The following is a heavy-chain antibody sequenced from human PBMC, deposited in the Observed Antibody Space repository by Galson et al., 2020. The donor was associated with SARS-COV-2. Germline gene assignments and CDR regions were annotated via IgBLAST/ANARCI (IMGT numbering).Heavy chain of an antibody. Sequence: KMSGPTLVKPTETLTLTCTVSGFSLNNNRMGVTWIRQPPGKALEWLAHIFSNDKKSYSTTLKNRLTLSMDTSKSQVVLTMTSMDPDDTATYFCARILYRYDNYVYHYYCDYWGQGTLVTVSS. CDR2: IFSNDKK. CDR3: ARILYRYDNYVYHYYCDY. V-gene: IGHV2-26*01. D-gene: IGHD3-16*02. J-gene: IGHJ4*02. CDR1: GFSLNNNRMG.